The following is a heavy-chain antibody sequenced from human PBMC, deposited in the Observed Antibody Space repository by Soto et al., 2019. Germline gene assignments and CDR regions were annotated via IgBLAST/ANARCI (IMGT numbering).Heavy chain of an antibody. CDR1: GFTFSSYA. J-gene: IGHJ5*02. V-gene: IGHV3-23*01. CDR2: ISGSGGST. D-gene: IGHD3-3*01. Sequence: EVQLLESGGGLVQPGGSLRLSCAASGFTFSSYAMSWVRQAPGKGLEWVSAISGSGGSTYYADAVKGRFTISRDNSKNTLYLKMNSLRAENTAVYYCAKSDDADFWSGYYGRYNWFDPWGQGTLVTVSS. CDR3: AKSDDADFWSGYYGRYNWFDP.